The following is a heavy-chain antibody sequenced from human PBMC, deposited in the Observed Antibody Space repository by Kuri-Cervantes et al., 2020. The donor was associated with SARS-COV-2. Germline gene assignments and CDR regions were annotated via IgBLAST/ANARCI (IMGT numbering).Heavy chain of an antibody. J-gene: IGHJ4*02. CDR2: INPNSGGT. V-gene: IGHV1-2*02. D-gene: IGHD4-17*01. CDR1: GYTFTGYC. CDR3: ARDTGYGADYFDY. Sequence: ASVKVSCKASGYTFTGYCMHWVRQAPGQGLEWMGWINPNSGGTNYAQKFQGRVTMTRDTSISTAYMELSRLRSDDTAVYYCARDTGYGADYFDYWGQGTLVTVSS.